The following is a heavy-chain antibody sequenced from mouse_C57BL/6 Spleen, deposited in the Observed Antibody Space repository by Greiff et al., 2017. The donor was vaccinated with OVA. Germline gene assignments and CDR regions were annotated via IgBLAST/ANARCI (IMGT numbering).Heavy chain of an antibody. CDR3: ARYSISSRYYVDY. V-gene: IGHV1-81*01. Sequence: QVQLKQSGAELARPGASVKLSCKASGYTFTSYGISWVKQRTGQGLEWIGEIYPRSGNTYYNEKFKGKATLTADKSSSTAYMALRSLTSEDSAVYFCARYSISSRYYVDYWGQGTTLTVSS. J-gene: IGHJ2*01. D-gene: IGHD1-1*01. CDR1: GYTFTSYG. CDR2: IYPRSGNT.